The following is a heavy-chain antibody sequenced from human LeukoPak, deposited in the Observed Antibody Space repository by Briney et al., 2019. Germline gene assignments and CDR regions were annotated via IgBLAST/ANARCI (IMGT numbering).Heavy chain of an antibody. CDR2: ISGRDGRT. V-gene: IGHV3-23*01. CDR3: CTSPSFGSSWYQFNY. D-gene: IGHD6-13*01. Sequence: GGSLRLSCAASGFTFYTYAMSWVRQAPGKGLEWVSAISGRDGRTYYTDSVKGRFTISRDNSKNTLYLQMNSLRAEDTAVYYCCTSPSFGSSWYQFNYWGQGALVIVSS. CDR1: GFTFYTYA. J-gene: IGHJ4*02.